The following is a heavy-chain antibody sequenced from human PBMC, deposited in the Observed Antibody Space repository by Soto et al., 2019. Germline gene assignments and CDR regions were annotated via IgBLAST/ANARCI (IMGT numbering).Heavy chain of an antibody. V-gene: IGHV4-31*02. Sequence: TSETLSLTCTVSGGSISSGGYYWSWIRQHPGKGLEWIGYIYYSGSTYYNPSLKSRVTISVDTSKNQFSLKLSSVTAADTAVYYCARDVWSPGKTQHYFDYWGQGTLVTVSS. CDR1: GGSISSGGYY. CDR3: ARDVWSPGKTQHYFDY. J-gene: IGHJ4*02. CDR2: IYYSGST. D-gene: IGHD2-8*01.